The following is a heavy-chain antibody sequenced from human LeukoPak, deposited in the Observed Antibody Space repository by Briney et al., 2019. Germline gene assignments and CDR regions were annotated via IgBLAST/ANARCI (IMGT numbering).Heavy chain of an antibody. CDR2: ISYDGSNK. CDR3: AKGKLRITTVRGTFDY. D-gene: IGHD3-10*01. J-gene: IGHJ4*02. Sequence: PGGSLRLSCAASGFTFSSYGMHWVRQAPGKGLEWVAVISYDGSNKYYADSVKGRFTISRDNSKNTLYLQMNSLRAEDTAVYYCAKGKLRITTVRGTFDYWGQGTLVTVSS. V-gene: IGHV3-30*18. CDR1: GFTFSSYG.